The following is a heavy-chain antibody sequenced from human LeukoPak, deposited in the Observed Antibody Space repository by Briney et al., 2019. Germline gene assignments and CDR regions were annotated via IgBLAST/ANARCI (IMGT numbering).Heavy chain of an antibody. CDR3: ARGSRSTYYDFWSGYYPNQRYYYYYMDV. J-gene: IGHJ6*03. CDR2: IYYSGST. D-gene: IGHD3-3*01. V-gene: IGHV4-31*03. CDR1: GGPISSGGYY. Sequence: PSQTLSLTCTVSGGPISSGGYYWSWIRQHPGKGLEWIGYIYYSGSTYYNPSLKSRVTISVDTSKNQFSLKLSSVTAADTAVYYCARGSRSTYYDFWSGYYPNQRYYYYYMDVRGKGTTVTVSS.